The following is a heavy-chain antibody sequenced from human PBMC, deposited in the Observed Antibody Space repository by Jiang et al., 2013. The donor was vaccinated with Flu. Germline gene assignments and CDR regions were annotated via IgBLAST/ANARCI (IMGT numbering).Heavy chain of an antibody. CDR2: FDPEDGET. CDR3: ATRGPITMIVVVRAFDI. J-gene: IGHJ3*02. Sequence: SGAEVKKPGASVKVSCKVSGYTLTELSMHWVRQAPGKGLEWMGGFDPEDGETIDAQKFQGRVTMTEDTSTDTAYMELSSLRSEDTAVYYCATRGPITMIVVVRAFDIWGQGTMVTVSS. CDR1: GYTLTELS. D-gene: IGHD3-22*01. V-gene: IGHV1-24*01.